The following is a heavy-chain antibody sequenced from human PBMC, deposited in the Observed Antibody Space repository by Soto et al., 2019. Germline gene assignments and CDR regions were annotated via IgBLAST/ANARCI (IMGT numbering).Heavy chain of an antibody. J-gene: IGHJ4*02. D-gene: IGHD3-3*02. V-gene: IGHV1-69*13. Sequence: GASVKVSCKASGGTFSSYAISWARQAPGQGLEWMGGIIPIFGTANYAQKFQGRVTITADESTSTAYMELSSLRSEDTAVYYCAILQPIFGVVVAPFDYWGQGTLVTVSS. CDR2: IIPIFGTA. CDR1: GGTFSSYA. CDR3: AILQPIFGVVVAPFDY.